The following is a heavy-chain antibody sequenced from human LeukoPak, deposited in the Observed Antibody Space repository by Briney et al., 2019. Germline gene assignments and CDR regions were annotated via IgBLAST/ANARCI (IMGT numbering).Heavy chain of an antibody. J-gene: IGHJ6*03. D-gene: IGHD6-13*01. V-gene: IGHV4-59*11. CDR2: IYYSGST. CDR3: ATRSTSNSSSWYQYYYYMDV. Sequence: SETLSLTCTVSGGSISSHYWSWIRQPLGKGLEWIGYIYYSGSTNYNPSLKSRVTISVDTSKNQFSLKLSSVTAADTAVYYCATRSTSNSSSWYQYYYYMDVWGKGTTVTVSS. CDR1: GGSISSHY.